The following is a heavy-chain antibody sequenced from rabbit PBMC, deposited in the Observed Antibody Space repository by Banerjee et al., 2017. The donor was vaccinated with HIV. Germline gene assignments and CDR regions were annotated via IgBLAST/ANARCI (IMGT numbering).Heavy chain of an antibody. Sequence: QEQLEESGGDLVKPGASLTLTCKASGFDFSNNVLCWVRQAPGKGLEWIACIYTGSSGSTYYASWAKGRFTISKTSSTTVTLQMTSLTAADTATYFCARDLAGVIGWNFNLWGPGTLVTVS. CDR3: ARDLAGVIGWNFNL. V-gene: IGHV1S45*01. D-gene: IGHD4-1*01. CDR1: GFDFSNNVL. J-gene: IGHJ4*01. CDR2: IYTGSSGST.